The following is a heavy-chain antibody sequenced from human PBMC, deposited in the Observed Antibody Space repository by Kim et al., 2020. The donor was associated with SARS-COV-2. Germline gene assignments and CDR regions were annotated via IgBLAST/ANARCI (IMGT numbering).Heavy chain of an antibody. D-gene: IGHD3-10*01. Sequence: GGSLRLSCAASGFTFSSYAMSWVRQAPGKGLEWVSAISGSGGSTYYADSVKGRFTISRDNSKNTLYLQMNSLRAEDTAVYYCAKDQVTMVRGVIPYDAFDIWGQGTMVTVSS. J-gene: IGHJ3*02. V-gene: IGHV3-23*01. CDR1: GFTFSSYA. CDR2: ISGSGGST. CDR3: AKDQVTMVRGVIPYDAFDI.